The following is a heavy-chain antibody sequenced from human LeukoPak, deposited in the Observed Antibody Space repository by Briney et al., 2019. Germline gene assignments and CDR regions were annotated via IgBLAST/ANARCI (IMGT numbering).Heavy chain of an antibody. CDR3: ARLTQLARGRY. Sequence: GGSLRLSRAASGFTFSSYGMSWVRQAPGKGLGWVASIKQDGSEKYYVDSVKGRFTVSRDNAENSLYLQMSSLRAEDTAVYYCARLTQLARGRYWGQGTLVTVSS. J-gene: IGHJ4*02. V-gene: IGHV3-7*03. D-gene: IGHD6-6*01. CDR1: GFTFSSYG. CDR2: IKQDGSEK.